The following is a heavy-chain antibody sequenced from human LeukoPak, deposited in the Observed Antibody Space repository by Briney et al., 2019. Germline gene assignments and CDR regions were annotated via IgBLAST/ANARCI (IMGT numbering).Heavy chain of an antibody. V-gene: IGHV1-8*03. CDR1: GYTFTNYD. CDR3: ARAASSHYHSYYYLDI. D-gene: IGHD4-17*01. Sequence: GSVRVSCKASGYTFTNYDIHWVRQATGQGLEGMGFMNPHSGNKDYAHKFQGRLTIPRNTSINTAYMELSSLRSEDTAVYSGARAASSHYHSYYYLDIRGRGTTVTVSS. CDR2: MNPHSGNK. J-gene: IGHJ6*03.